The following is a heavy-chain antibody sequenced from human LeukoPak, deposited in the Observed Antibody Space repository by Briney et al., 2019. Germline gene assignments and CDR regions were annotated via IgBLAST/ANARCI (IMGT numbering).Heavy chain of an antibody. V-gene: IGHV3-66*01. D-gene: IGHD6-19*01. CDR2: IYSGGST. Sequence: GGSLRLSCAASGFTVSSNYMSWVRQAPGKGLEWVSVIYSGGSTYYADSVKGRFTISRDNSKNTLYLQMNSLRAEDTAVYYCARARQWLVDAFDIWGQGTMVTVSS. J-gene: IGHJ3*02. CDR1: GFTVSSNY. CDR3: ARARQWLVDAFDI.